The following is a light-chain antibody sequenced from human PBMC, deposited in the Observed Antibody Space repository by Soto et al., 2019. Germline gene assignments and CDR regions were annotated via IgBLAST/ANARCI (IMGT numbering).Light chain of an antibody. CDR1: QRVSIW. CDR3: QQFNTSPWT. V-gene: IGKV1-5*03. CDR2: KSS. J-gene: IGKJ1*01. Sequence: DIQMTQSPSTLSASEGDRVTISCRASQRVSIWLAWYQQKPGRAPKLLIYKSSILESGVPSRFSGSGSGTEFTLTISSLQPDDFATYYCQQFNTSPWTFGQGTKVDI.